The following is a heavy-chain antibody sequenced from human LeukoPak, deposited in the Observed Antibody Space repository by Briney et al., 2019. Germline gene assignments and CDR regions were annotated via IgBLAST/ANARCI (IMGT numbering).Heavy chain of an antibody. V-gene: IGHV3-7*04. CDR2: IKQDGREK. CDR3: ARAAPINGYENYFDQ. Sequence: PGGSLRLSCAASEFTISRYWMIWVRQAPGKGLEWVANIKQDGREKYYVDSVKGRFTISRDNANNSLYLHMNSLRAEDTAVYYCARAAPINGYENYFDQWGQGILVTVSS. CDR1: EFTISRYW. D-gene: IGHD5-12*01. J-gene: IGHJ4*02.